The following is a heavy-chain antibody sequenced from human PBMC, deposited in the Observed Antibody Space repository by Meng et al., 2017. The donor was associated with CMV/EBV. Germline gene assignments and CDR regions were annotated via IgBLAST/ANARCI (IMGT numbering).Heavy chain of an antibody. V-gene: IGHV3-66*02. CDR3: ARAGGYGGNSNYFDY. CDR2: IYSGGST. CDR1: GFTVSSNY. J-gene: IGHJ4*02. D-gene: IGHD4-23*01. Sequence: GGSLRLSCAASGFTVSSNYMSWVRQAPGKGLEWVSVIYSGGSTYYADSVKGRFTISRDNSKNTLYLQMNSLRAEDTAVYYCARAGGYGGNSNYFDYWGQGTLVTVS.